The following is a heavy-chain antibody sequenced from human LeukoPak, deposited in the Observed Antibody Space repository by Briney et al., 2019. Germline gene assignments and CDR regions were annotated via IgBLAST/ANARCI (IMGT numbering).Heavy chain of an antibody. CDR1: GFILSNYW. CDR3: ARGAGLRYGSDY. J-gene: IGHJ4*02. Sequence: GGSLRLSCAASGFILSNYWMSWVRQAPGKGLEWVTNIKSDGSEIDYVDSVKGRFTISRDNAKNSLYLQMNSLRAEDTAVYYCARGAGLRYGSDYWGQGTLVTVFS. V-gene: IGHV3-7*03. CDR2: IKSDGSEI. D-gene: IGHD3-9*01.